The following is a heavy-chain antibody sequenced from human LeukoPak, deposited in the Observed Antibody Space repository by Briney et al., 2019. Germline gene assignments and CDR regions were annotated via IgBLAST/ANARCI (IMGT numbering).Heavy chain of an antibody. CDR1: GYSISSGYY. D-gene: IGHD3-3*01. CDR3: ARQALRFLEWFQGPYFDY. Sequence: SETLSPTCAVSGYSISSGYYWGWIRQPPGKGLEWIGSIYHSGSTYYNPSLKSRVTISVDTSKNHFSLKLRSVTAADTAVYYCARQALRFLEWFQGPYFDYWGQGTLVTVSS. J-gene: IGHJ4*02. V-gene: IGHV4-38-2*01. CDR2: IYHSGST.